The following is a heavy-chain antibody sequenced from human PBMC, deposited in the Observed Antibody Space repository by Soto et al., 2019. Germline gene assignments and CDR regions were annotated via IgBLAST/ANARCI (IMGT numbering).Heavy chain of an antibody. CDR2: MNANSGNT. CDR1: GYTFTSDD. J-gene: IGHJ6*02. V-gene: IGHV1-8*01. D-gene: IGHD6-6*01. Sequence: QVQLVQSGAEVKKPGASVKVSCKASGYTFTSDDITWVRQATGQGLEWMGWMNANSGNTGYAQKFQGRTTMTRNTATSQAPVEISSMRCDDKAASYGASRGLSSSVRYRCPHSGMDVGGQGTTVTAS. CDR3: ASRGLSSSVRYRCPHSGMDV.